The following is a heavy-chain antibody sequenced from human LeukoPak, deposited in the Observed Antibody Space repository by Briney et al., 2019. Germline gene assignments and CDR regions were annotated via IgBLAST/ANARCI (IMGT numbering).Heavy chain of an antibody. V-gene: IGHV1-2*02. CDR1: GYTFTGCY. D-gene: IGHD1-26*01. CDR2: INPNSGGT. CDR3: ARGRLERYSGSYGPPPDAFDI. J-gene: IGHJ3*02. Sequence: ASVKVSCKAAGYTFTGCYMHWVRQAPGQGLEWMGGINPNSGGTNYAQKFHGRVTMTRDTSISTAYMELRRLRSDDTAVYYCARGRLERYSGSYGPPPDAFDIWGQGTMVTVSS.